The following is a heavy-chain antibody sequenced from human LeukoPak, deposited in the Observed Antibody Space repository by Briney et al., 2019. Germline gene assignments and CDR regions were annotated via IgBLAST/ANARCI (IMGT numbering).Heavy chain of an antibody. CDR1: GGSISSGGYY. J-gene: IGHJ4*02. CDR2: IYYSGST. CDR3: ARRPPSMVVDY. Sequence: SETLSLTCTVSGGSISSGGYYWSWIRQHPGKGLEWIGYIYYSGSTYYNPSLKSRVTISVDTSKNQFSLNLTSVTAADTAVYYCARRPPSMVVDYWSPGTLVTVSS. D-gene: IGHD2-2*01. V-gene: IGHV4-31*03.